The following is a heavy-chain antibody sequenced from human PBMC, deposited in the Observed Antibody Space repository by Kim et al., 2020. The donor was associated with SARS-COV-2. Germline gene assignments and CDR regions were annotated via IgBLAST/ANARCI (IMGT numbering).Heavy chain of an antibody. J-gene: IGHJ4*02. V-gene: IGHV3-23*01. Sequence: GGSLRLSCAASGFTFSSYAMSWVRQAPGKGLEWVSAISGSGGSTYYADSVKGRFTISRDNSKNTLYLQMNSLRAEDTAVYYCAKASYFVKSSLAPFDYWGQGTLVTVSS. CDR2: ISGSGGST. CDR1: GFTFSSYA. CDR3: AKASYFVKSSLAPFDY. D-gene: IGHD3-10*02.